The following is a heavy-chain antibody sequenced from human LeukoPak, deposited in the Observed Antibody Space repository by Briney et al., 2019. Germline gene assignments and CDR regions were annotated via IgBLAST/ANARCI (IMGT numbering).Heavy chain of an antibody. Sequence: PSETLSLTCTVSGGSISSSGYYWGWIRQPPGKGLEGVGSIYYSGSTYYNPSRKSRVTISVDTSKNQFSLKLSSVTAAETAVYYCARQYGGGKYYFDYWGQGTLVTVSS. V-gene: IGHV4-39*01. CDR1: GGSISSSGYY. D-gene: IGHD4-23*01. CDR2: IYYSGST. J-gene: IGHJ4*02. CDR3: ARQYGGGKYYFDY.